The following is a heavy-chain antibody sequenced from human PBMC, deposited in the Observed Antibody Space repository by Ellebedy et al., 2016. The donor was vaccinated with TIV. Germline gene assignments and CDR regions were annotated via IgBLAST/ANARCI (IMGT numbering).Heavy chain of an antibody. CDR1: GYTLTELS. CDR2: FDTEDGET. Sequence: AASVKVSCKVSGYTLTELSMHWVRQAPGKGLEWRGGFDTEDGETIYAQKFQGRVTMTEDTSTDTAYMELSSLRSEDTAVYYCATVELPAGPNWFDPWGQGTLVTVSS. D-gene: IGHD1-26*01. J-gene: IGHJ5*02. CDR3: ATVELPAGPNWFDP. V-gene: IGHV1-24*01.